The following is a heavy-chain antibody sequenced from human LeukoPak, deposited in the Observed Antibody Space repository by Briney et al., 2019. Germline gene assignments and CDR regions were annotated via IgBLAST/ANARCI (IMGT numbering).Heavy chain of an antibody. V-gene: IGHV4-59*01. Sequence: SETLSLTCTVSGGSISSYYWSWIRQPPGKGLEWVGYIYYSGSTNYNPSLKSRVTISVDTSKNQFSLKLSSVTAADTAVYYCARSSWYDGMGYWGQGTLVTVSS. CDR1: GGSISSYY. CDR3: ARSSWYDGMGY. CDR2: IYYSGST. D-gene: IGHD6-13*01. J-gene: IGHJ4*02.